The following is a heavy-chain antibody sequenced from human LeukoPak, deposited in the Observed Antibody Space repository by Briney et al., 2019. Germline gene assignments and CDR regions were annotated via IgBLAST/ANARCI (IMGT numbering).Heavy chain of an antibody. V-gene: IGHV4-61*08. CDR1: GGSFRSGGFY. CDR2: ISYSGRT. D-gene: IGHD5-12*01. J-gene: IGHJ4*02. CDR3: ASHIVTTTAVDY. Sequence: SETLSLTCTVSGGSFRSGGFYWSWIRQPPGKGLEWIAYISYSGRTNYNPSLKSRVTMSLDTSKNQFSLNLSSVTAADTAVYYCASHIVTTTAVDYWGQGTLVTVSS.